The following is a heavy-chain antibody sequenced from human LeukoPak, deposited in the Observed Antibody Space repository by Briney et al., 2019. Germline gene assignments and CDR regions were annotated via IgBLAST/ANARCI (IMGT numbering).Heavy chain of an antibody. CDR1: GFTFSDYY. V-gene: IGHV3-11*04. D-gene: IGHD3-3*01. CDR2: ISSSGSTI. J-gene: IGHJ4*02. CDR3: AKDQSVFWSGYYLDY. Sequence: PGGSLRLSCAASGFTFSDYYMSWIRQAPGKGLEWVSYISSSGSTIYYADSVKGRFTISRDNSKNTLYLQMNSLRAEDTAVYYCAKDQSVFWSGYYLDYWGQGTLVTVSS.